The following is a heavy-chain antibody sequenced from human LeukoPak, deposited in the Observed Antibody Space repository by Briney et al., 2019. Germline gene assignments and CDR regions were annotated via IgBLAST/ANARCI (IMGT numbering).Heavy chain of an antibody. CDR1: GGSISGYY. V-gene: IGHV4-4*07. Sequence: PSETLSLTCIVSGGSISGYYWNWIRQPAGKGLEWIGRIYTNVITNYNPSLKSRVTMSVDTSKNQFSLMLSSVTAAGTAVYYCARGRSLYFDYWGQGTLATVSS. CDR2: IYTNVIT. CDR3: ARGRSLYFDY. J-gene: IGHJ4*02.